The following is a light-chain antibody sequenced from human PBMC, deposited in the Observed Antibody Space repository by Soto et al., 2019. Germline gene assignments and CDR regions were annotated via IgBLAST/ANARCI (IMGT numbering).Light chain of an antibody. Sequence: DIQMTQSPSSLSASVGDRVTITCRASQSISSYLNWYQQKPGKAPKLLIYAASSLQSGVPSRFSGSGSRTDFTLTISSLQPEDFATYYCQQSYSTPFTFGGGTKVEIK. V-gene: IGKV1-39*01. CDR1: QSISSY. J-gene: IGKJ4*01. CDR3: QQSYSTPFT. CDR2: AAS.